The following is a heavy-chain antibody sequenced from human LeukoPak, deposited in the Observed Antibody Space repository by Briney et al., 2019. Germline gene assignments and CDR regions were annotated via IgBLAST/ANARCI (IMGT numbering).Heavy chain of an antibody. Sequence: GESLKISCKGSGYSFTSYWIGWVRQMPGKGLEWMGIIYPGDSDTRYSPSFQGQVTMSADKSISTAYLQWSSLKASDTAMYYCARGYCSSTSCYSNWYDPWGQGTLVTVSS. CDR1: GYSFTSYW. J-gene: IGHJ5*02. D-gene: IGHD2-2*01. CDR3: ARGYCSSTSCYSNWYDP. V-gene: IGHV5-51*01. CDR2: IYPGDSDT.